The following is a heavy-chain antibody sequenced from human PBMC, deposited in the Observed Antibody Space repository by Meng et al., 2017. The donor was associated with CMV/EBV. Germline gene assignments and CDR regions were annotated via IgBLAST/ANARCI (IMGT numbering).Heavy chain of an antibody. D-gene: IGHD5-24*01. CDR1: GFTFSSYS. CDR2: ISSSSSYI. Sequence: EVQLVESGGGLVKPGGSLRRACAASGFTFSSYSMNWVRQAPGKGLEWVSSISSSSSYIYYADSVKGRFTISRDNAKNSLYLQMNSLRAEDTAVYYCARDRVEMATINYFDYWGQGTLVTVSS. CDR3: ARDRVEMATINYFDY. V-gene: IGHV3-21*01. J-gene: IGHJ4*02.